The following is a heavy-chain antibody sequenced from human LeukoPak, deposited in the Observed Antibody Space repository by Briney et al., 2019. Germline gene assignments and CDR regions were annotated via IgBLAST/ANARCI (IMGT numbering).Heavy chain of an antibody. CDR2: IKEDGSEK. V-gene: IGHV3-7*01. CDR1: GLTFGNYW. CDR3: ARGVGRITSSWFVP. Sequence: GGSLRLSCAASGLTFGNYWMSWVRQAPGKGLEEGTGIKEDGSEKFDVESLAGRFTISRDSGKNSPNLQMRSLRIEDTAAYFCARGVGRITSSWFVPWGQGTLVTVSS. D-gene: IGHD3-16*01. J-gene: IGHJ5*02.